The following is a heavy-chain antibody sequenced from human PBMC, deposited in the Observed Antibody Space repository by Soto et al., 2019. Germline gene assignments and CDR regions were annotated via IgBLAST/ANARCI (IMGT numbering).Heavy chain of an antibody. CDR1: GASMNSYH. J-gene: IGHJ5*02. D-gene: IGHD6-13*01. CDR2: IHSSGST. CDR3: ARDQGVAAAGITWFDP. V-gene: IGHV4-4*07. Sequence: TLSLTCTVSGASMNSYHWSWIRQPAGKGLEWIGHIHSSGSTNYNPSLKSRVTMSVDTSKNQFSLRLMSLTAADTAVYYCARDQGVAAAGITWFDPWGQGSLVTVSS.